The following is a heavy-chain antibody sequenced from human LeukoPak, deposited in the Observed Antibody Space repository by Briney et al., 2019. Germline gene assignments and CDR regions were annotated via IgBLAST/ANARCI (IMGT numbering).Heavy chain of an antibody. CDR3: ATLYCSSTSCYFDY. CDR1: GGTFSSYA. J-gene: IGHJ4*02. Sequence: GSSVKVSCKASGGTFSSYAISWVRQAPGQGLEWMGGIIPIFGTANYAQKFQGRVTMTEDTSTDTAYMELSSLRSEDTAVYYCATLYCSSTSCYFDYWGQGTLVTVSS. V-gene: IGHV1-69*06. CDR2: IIPIFGTA. D-gene: IGHD2-2*01.